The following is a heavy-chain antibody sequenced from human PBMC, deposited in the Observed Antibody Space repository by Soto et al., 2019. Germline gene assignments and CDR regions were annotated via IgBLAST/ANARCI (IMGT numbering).Heavy chain of an antibody. CDR2: IVPMFGTT. V-gene: IGHV1-69*12. Sequence: QVQLVQSGAEVKKPGSSVQVSCKASGGTFSSYAFTWVRQAPGQGLEWMGGIVPMFGTTSYAQQFQGRVTITADESTRTDDMELSSLRSEDTAVYYCAREEIIVAGSRPQYSYSYSGMDVWGQGTTVTVSS. CDR3: AREEIIVAGSRPQYSYSYSGMDV. D-gene: IGHD6-19*01. J-gene: IGHJ6*02. CDR1: GGTFSSYA.